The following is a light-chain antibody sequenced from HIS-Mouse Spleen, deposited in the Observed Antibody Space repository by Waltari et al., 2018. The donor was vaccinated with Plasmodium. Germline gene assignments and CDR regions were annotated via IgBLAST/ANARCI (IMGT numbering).Light chain of an antibody. Sequence: QSALTQPRSVSGSPGQSVTISCTGTSSDVGGYNYVSWYKQHPGKAPKLMIYDVSKRPSGVPDRFSGPKSGNTASLTISGLQAEDEADYYCCSYAGSYTLVFGGGTKLTVL. CDR1: SSDVGGYNY. V-gene: IGLV2-11*01. CDR3: CSYAGSYTLV. J-gene: IGLJ2*01. CDR2: DVS.